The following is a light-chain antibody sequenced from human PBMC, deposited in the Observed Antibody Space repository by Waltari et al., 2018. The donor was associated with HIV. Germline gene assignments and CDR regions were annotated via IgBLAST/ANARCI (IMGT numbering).Light chain of an antibody. Sequence: LTQPRSVSGSPGQSVTISCTGTSSDIGGHNYVSWYQQLPGKVPKLMIYDLTKRPSGVPDRFSGSKSGNTASLTISGLQAEDEADYYCCSFAGSYTWLFGGGTKLTVL. CDR1: SSDIGGHNY. J-gene: IGLJ2*01. CDR2: DLT. CDR3: CSFAGSYTWL. V-gene: IGLV2-11*01.